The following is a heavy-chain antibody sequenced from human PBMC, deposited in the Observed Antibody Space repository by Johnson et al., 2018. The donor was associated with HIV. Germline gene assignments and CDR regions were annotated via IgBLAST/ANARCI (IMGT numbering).Heavy chain of an antibody. CDR1: GFTVSSNY. J-gene: IGHJ3*02. CDR2: IYSGGST. CDR3: AREVGNAGAFDI. D-gene: IGHD1-26*01. Sequence: VQLVESGGGVVQPGRSLRLSCAASGFTVSSNYMSWVRQAPGKGLEWVSVIYSGGSTYYAASVKGRFTISRDNSKNTLYLQMNSLRAEDTAVYYCAREVGNAGAFDIWGQGTMVTVSS. V-gene: IGHV3-66*01.